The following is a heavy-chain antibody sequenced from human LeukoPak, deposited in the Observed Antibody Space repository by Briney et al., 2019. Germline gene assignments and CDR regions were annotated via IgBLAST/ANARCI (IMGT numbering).Heavy chain of an antibody. CDR1: GYTFTGYY. CDR3: ARGGRFYYGSGSSLYYYYMDV. J-gene: IGHJ6*03. D-gene: IGHD3-10*01. V-gene: IGHV1-2*02. Sequence: ASVKVSCKASGYTFTGYYMHWVRQAPGQGLGWRGGINRNSGGTNYAQKFQGRVTMTRDTSISTAYMELSRLRSDDTAVYYCARGGRFYYGSGSSLYYYYMDVWGKGATVTVSS. CDR2: INRNSGGT.